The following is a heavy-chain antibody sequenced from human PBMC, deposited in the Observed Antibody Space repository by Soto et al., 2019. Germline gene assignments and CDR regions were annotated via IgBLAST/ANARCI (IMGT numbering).Heavy chain of an antibody. V-gene: IGHV4-31*03. D-gene: IGHD1-20*01. CDR3: ARSFPGMTGRYFDY. CDR1: GDSISSGGNY. J-gene: IGHJ4*02. CDR2: IYYSGTT. Sequence: SETLSLTCSVSGDSISSGGNYWGWLRQHPDKGLEWIGYIYYSGTTYYNPSLKSRLTISVDPSKSHFSLKLSSVTAADTAVYYCARSFPGMTGRYFDYWGPGTLVTVSS.